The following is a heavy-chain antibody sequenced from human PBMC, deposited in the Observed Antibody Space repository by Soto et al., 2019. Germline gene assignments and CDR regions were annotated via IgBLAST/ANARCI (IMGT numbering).Heavy chain of an antibody. CDR3: ARRGPSETRYCSGGSCHDAFDI. Sequence: QVQLQESGPGLVKPSGTLSLTCTVSGGSISSYYWSWIRQPPGKGLEWIGYIYYRGSTNYKPSLKSRVTISVDTSKNQFSLKLRSVTAADTAVYYCARRGPSETRYCSGGSCHDAFDIWGQGTMVTVSS. CDR1: GGSISSYY. CDR2: IYYRGST. J-gene: IGHJ3*02. V-gene: IGHV4-59*08. D-gene: IGHD2-15*01.